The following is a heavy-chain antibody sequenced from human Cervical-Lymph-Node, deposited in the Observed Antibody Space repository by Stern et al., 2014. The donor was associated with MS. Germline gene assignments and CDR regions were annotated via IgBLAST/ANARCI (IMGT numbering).Heavy chain of an antibody. V-gene: IGHV5-51*01. CDR3: ARHCAKREQCAFDY. CDR2: IYPGDSDT. J-gene: IGHJ4*02. Sequence: EDQPVESGAEVKKPGESLKISCKGSGYSFTNYWIGWVRQMPGKGLEWMGVIYPGDSDTRYSPSFQGQVTISADKSIRTASLQWSSLKASDTAMYYCARHCAKREQCAFDYWGQGTLVTVSS. D-gene: IGHD6-19*01. CDR1: GYSFTNYW.